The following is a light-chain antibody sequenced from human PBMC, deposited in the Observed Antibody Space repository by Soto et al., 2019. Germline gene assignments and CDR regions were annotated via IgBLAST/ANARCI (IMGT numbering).Light chain of an antibody. CDR2: AAS. V-gene: IGKV1-6*01. CDR1: QGIGND. CDR3: LQDYSYPYT. Sequence: AIQMTQSPSSLSASVGDRVTITCRASQGIGNDLGWYQQKPGKAPKLLIYAASSLQSGVPSRFSGSGSGTDFTLTIIILQPEDFATYYCLQDYSYPYTFGRGTKLEIK. J-gene: IGKJ2*01.